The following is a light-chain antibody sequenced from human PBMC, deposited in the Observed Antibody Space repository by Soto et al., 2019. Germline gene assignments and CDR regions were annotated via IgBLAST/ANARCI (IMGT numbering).Light chain of an antibody. V-gene: IGLV3-21*04. Sequence: SYELTQPPSVSVAPEKTARITCGGNNIGSKRVHWYRQKPGQAPMLVIYYDSDRPSGIPERFSGSNSGNTATLTISRVEAGDEADYYCQVWDITTDHYVFGTGTKVTVL. J-gene: IGLJ1*01. CDR2: YDS. CDR1: NIGSKR. CDR3: QVWDITTDHYV.